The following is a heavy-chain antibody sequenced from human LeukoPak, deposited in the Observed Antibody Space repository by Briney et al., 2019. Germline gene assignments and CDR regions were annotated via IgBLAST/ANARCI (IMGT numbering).Heavy chain of an antibody. J-gene: IGHJ6*02. D-gene: IGHD3-9*01. CDR2: INAGNGNT. V-gene: IGHV1-3*01. Sequence: ASVKVSCKASGYTFTSYAMHWVRQAPGQRLEWMGWINAGNGNTKYSQKFQGRVTITRDTSASTAYMELSSLRSEDTAVYYCARGPYDILTGYQIYGMDVWGQGTTVTVSS. CDR1: GYTFTSYA. CDR3: ARGPYDILTGYQIYGMDV.